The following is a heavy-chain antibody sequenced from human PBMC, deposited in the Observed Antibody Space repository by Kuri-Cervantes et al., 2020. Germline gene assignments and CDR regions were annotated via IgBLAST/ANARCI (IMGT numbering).Heavy chain of an antibody. CDR2: ITSSGNTI. CDR3: AKGHGDYYYYCMDV. V-gene: IGHV3-11*01. D-gene: IGHD4-17*01. Sequence: GESLKISCAASGFTFSNYNMNWVRQAPGKGLEWVSYITSSGNTIYYVDSVKGRFTISRDNAKNSLYLQMNSLRAEDTAVYYCAKGHGDYYYYCMDVWGKGTTVTVSS. J-gene: IGHJ6*03. CDR1: GFTFSNYN.